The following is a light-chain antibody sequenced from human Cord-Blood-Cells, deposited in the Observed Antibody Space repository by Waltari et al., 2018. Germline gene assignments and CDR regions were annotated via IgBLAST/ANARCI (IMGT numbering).Light chain of an antibody. Sequence: DIQITQSPSSLSASVVARVTITCRASQSISSYLNWYQQKPGKAPKLLIYAASSLQSGVPSRFSGSGSGTDFTLTISSLQPEDFATYYCQQSYSTPPYTFGQGTKLEIK. CDR3: QQSYSTPPYT. J-gene: IGKJ2*01. V-gene: IGKV1-39*01. CDR2: AAS. CDR1: QSISSY.